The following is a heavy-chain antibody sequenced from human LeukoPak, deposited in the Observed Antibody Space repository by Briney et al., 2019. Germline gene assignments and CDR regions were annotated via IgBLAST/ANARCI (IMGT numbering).Heavy chain of an antibody. Sequence: ASVKVSCKASGYTFTSYGISWVRQAPGQGLEWMGWISAYNGNTNYAQKLQGRVTMTRDTSTSTVYMELSSLRSEDTAVYYCARESYYDSSGYYYGWFDPWGQGTLVTVSS. CDR1: GYTFTSYG. V-gene: IGHV1-18*01. J-gene: IGHJ5*02. CDR3: ARESYYDSSGYYYGWFDP. CDR2: ISAYNGNT. D-gene: IGHD3-22*01.